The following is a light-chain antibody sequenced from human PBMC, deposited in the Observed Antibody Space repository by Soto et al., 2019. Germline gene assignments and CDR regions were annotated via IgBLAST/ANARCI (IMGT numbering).Light chain of an antibody. CDR1: QSVSSN. V-gene: IGKV3-15*01. CDR2: GAS. Sequence: EIVMTQSPATLSVSPGERATLSCRASQSVSSNLAWYQQKPGQAPRLLIYGASTRATGIPARFSGSGSGTEFTLTISRLQSEDLAVYYCQQYNNWPPLTFGPGTKVDIK. J-gene: IGKJ3*01. CDR3: QQYNNWPPLT.